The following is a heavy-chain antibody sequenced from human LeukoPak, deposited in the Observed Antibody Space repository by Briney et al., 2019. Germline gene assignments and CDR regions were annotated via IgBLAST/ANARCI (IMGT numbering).Heavy chain of an antibody. V-gene: IGHV4-4*07. CDR3: ARTIAAAGTKYGVEFDY. CDR2: IYSSGTT. D-gene: IGHD6-13*01. J-gene: IGHJ4*02. CDR1: GGSISSYY. Sequence: SETLSLTCTVSGGSISSYYWSWIRQPAGKGLEWIWRIYSSGTTTYNPSLKSRVTMSVETAKNQVSLRLNSVTAADTAVYYCARTIAAAGTKYGVEFDYWGQGTLVTVSS.